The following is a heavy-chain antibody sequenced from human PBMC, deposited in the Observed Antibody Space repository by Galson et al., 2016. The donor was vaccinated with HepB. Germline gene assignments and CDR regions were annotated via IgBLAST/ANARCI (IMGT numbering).Heavy chain of an antibody. CDR2: IYPGDSDA. CDR1: GYNFADYW. CDR3: AGHGYSNYANPMDV. Sequence: QSGAEVKKPGESLKISCKGSGYNFADYWIGWVRQTPGKGLEWMGIIYPGDSDARYSLSFQGHVTISSGKSIRTAYLRWSSLKAADTAIYDCAGHGYSNYANPMDVWGQGTAVTVSS. V-gene: IGHV5-51*01. D-gene: IGHD4/OR15-4a*01. J-gene: IGHJ6*02.